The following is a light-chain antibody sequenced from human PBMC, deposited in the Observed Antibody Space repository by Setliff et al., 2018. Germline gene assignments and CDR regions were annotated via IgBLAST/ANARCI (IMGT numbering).Light chain of an antibody. CDR3: SSYKNTNKNV. V-gene: IGLV2-8*01. CDR1: SSVVGGYNY. J-gene: IGLJ1*01. Sequence: QSVLTQPPSASGSPGQSVTISCTGTSSVVGGYNYVSWYQHHPGKPPKLMIFEVTKRPSGVSDRFSGSKSGNTASLTISGLQAEDEADYFCSSYKNTNKNVFGTGTQLTVL. CDR2: EVT.